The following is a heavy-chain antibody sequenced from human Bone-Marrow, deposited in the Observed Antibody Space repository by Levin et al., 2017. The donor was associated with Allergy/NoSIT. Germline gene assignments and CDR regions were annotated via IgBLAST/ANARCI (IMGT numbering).Heavy chain of an antibody. CDR3: VKDTRVGYGGNSAFSVS. J-gene: IGHJ5*02. Sequence: GGSLRLSCSASGFTFSDYAMHWVRQAPGKGLEYVSDISSNGDSTYYADSVKGRFTISRDNSKNTLYLQLSSLRAEDTAVYYCVKDTRVGYGGNSAFSVSWGQGTLVTVSS. D-gene: IGHD4-23*01. CDR1: GFTFSDYA. V-gene: IGHV3-64D*06. CDR2: ISSNGDST.